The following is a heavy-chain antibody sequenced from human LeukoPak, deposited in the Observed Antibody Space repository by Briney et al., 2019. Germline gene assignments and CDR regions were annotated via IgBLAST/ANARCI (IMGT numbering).Heavy chain of an antibody. CDR1: GFTFSSYA. V-gene: IGHV3-30*04. CDR3: ATYYIRRDAFDI. D-gene: IGHD1-26*01. J-gene: IGHJ3*02. CDR2: ISYDGSNK. Sequence: GRSLRLSCAASGFTFSSYAMHWVRQAPGKELEWVAVISYDGSNKYYADSVKGRFTISRDNSKNTLYLQMNSLRAEDTAVYYCATYYIRRDAFDIWGQGTMVTVSS.